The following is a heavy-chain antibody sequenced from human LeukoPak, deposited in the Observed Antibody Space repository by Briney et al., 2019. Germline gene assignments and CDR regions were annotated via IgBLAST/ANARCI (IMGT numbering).Heavy chain of an antibody. J-gene: IGHJ5*02. CDR2: ISSSGSNI. V-gene: IGHV3-48*04. CDR1: GFTFSSYS. Sequence: GGSLRLSCAASGFTFSSYSLNWVRQAPGKGLEWISYISSSGSNIAYADSVEGRFTISRDNGKNSLYLQMNSLRAEDTAVYYCARTAFYWSQVGGNWFDPWGQGTLVTVSS. D-gene: IGHD2-8*02. CDR3: ARTAFYWSQVGGNWFDP.